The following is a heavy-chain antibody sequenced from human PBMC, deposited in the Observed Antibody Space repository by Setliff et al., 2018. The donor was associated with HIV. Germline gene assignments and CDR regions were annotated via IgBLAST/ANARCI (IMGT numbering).Heavy chain of an antibody. CDR2: ADYGGNA. CDR1: GDSIDTSYYY. V-gene: IGHV4-39*07. D-gene: IGHD3-10*01. J-gene: IGHJ5*02. CDR3: AGGLGNYYGSGTYYRHNWFDP. Sequence: SETLSLTCTVPGDSIDTSYYYWGWIRQPPGKGVAWIGIAGSADYGGNAYYNPSVKSRVTISVDTSKNQFSLNLSSVTAADTAVYYCAGGLGNYYGSGTYYRHNWFDPWGQGTLVTVSS.